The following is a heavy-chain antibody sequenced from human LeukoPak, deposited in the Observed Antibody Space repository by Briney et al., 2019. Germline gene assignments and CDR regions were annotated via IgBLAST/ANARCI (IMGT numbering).Heavy chain of an antibody. CDR3: ARVTQKVTTLSWVARSGNNWFDP. CDR1: GFTFDDYG. V-gene: IGHV3-74*01. J-gene: IGHJ5*02. CDR2: INGDGSST. D-gene: IGHD4-17*01. Sequence: GGSLRLSCAASGFTFDDYGMSWVRQAPGKGLVWVSRINGDGSSTTYADSVKGRFTISRDNAKNTLYLQMNSLRAEDTAVYYCARVTQKVTTLSWVARSGNNWFDPWGQGTLVTVSS.